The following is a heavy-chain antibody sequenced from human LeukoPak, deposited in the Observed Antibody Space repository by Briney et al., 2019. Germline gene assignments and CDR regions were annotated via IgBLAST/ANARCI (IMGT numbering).Heavy chain of an antibody. V-gene: IGHV3-7*01. CDR2: IKADGSEI. CDR3: ARDAPRRITMIVAVTLYFDY. CDR1: GFTFSDHL. D-gene: IGHD3-22*01. J-gene: IGHJ4*02. Sequence: PGGSLRLSCVVSGFTFSDHLMSWLPQAPGKGREGVGHIKADGSEIYYVPSVKGRFTISRDNAKNTLYLQMNSLRAEDTAVYYCARDAPRRITMIVAVTLYFDYWGQGTLVTVSS.